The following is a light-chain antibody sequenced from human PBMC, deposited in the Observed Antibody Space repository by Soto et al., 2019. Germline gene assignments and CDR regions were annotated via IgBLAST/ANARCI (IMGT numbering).Light chain of an antibody. V-gene: IGLV2-8*01. CDR2: EVN. CDR3: SSYAGSNNRV. CDR1: SSDVGAYNY. Sequence: QSVLTQPPSASGSPGQSVTISCTGTSSDVGAYNYISWYQQHPGKAPKLMIYEVNKRHSGVPGRFSGSKSGNTASLTVSGLQPEDEADYYRSSYAGSNNRVFGGGTKLTVL. J-gene: IGLJ3*02.